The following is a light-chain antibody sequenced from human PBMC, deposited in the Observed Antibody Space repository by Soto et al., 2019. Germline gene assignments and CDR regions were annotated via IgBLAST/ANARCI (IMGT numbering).Light chain of an antibody. J-gene: IGLJ2*01. V-gene: IGLV2-14*03. CDR2: DVS. Sequence: QSALTQPASVSGSPGQSITISCTGTSSDVGGYNYVSWYQQHPGKAPKVMIYDVSNRPSWVSNRFSGSKSGNTASLTISGLQVEDEADYYCSSYTSSSTRVVFGGGTKVTVL. CDR1: SSDVGGYNY. CDR3: SSYTSSSTRVV.